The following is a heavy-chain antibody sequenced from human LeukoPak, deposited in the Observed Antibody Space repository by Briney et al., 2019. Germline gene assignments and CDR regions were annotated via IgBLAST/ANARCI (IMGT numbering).Heavy chain of an antibody. CDR1: GGSISNYC. Sequence: SETLSLTCTVSGGSISNYCWSWIRQPPGKGLEWIGYIYHSGSVNYNPSLKSRVTISVDTTNNQFSLKLNSVTAADTAVYYCAGGGGFGSPPAYWGQGTLVTVSS. D-gene: IGHD3-10*01. CDR3: AGGGGFGSPPAY. V-gene: IGHV4-59*01. CDR2: IYHSGSV. J-gene: IGHJ4*02.